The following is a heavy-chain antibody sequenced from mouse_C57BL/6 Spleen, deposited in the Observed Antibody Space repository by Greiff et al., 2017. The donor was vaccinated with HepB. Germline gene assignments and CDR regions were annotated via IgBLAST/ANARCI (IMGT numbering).Heavy chain of an antibody. D-gene: IGHD2-3*01. CDR2: IYPRSGNT. CDR3: ARAGTIYDGYYGYAMDY. J-gene: IGHJ4*01. Sequence: VQLQQSGAELARPGASVKLSCKASGYTFTSYGISWVKQRTGQGLEWIGEIYPRSGNTYYNEKFKGKATLTADKSSSTAYMELRSLTSEDSAVYFCARAGTIYDGYYGYAMDYWGQGTSVTVAS. V-gene: IGHV1-81*01. CDR1: GYTFTSYG.